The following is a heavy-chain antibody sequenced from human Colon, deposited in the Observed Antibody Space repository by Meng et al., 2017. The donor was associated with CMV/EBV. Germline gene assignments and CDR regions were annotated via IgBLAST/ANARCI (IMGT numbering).Heavy chain of an antibody. CDR2: MNPNSGNT. CDR1: GYTFTSYD. V-gene: IGHV1-8*01. CDR3: ARENSGYDNRRGFDY. J-gene: IGHJ4*02. Sequence: QVQLVQSGAEGKKPGASEKVSCKASGYTFTSYDINWVRQATGQGLEWMGWMNPNSGNTGYAQKFQGRVTMTRNTSISTAYMELSGLRSEDTAVYYCARENSGYDNRRGFDYWGQGTLVTVSS. D-gene: IGHD5-12*01.